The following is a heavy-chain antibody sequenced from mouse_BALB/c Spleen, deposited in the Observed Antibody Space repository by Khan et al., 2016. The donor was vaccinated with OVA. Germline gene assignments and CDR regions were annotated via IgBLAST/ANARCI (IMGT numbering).Heavy chain of an antibody. V-gene: IGHV3-2*02. CDR3: ARTALLTY. Sequence: QREESGPGLVKPSQSLSLTCTVTGYSITSGYGWNWIRQFPGNKLEWMGNISYSGSTNYNPSLKRRISITRDTSKNQLFLQLNSETNEDTATYYCARTALLTYWGQGTTLTVSS. CDR2: ISYSGST. J-gene: IGHJ2*01. D-gene: IGHD1-2*01. CDR1: GYSITSGYG.